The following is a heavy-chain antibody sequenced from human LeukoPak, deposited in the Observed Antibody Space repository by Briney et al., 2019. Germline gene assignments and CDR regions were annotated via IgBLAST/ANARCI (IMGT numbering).Heavy chain of an antibody. J-gene: IGHJ4*02. D-gene: IGHD3-3*01. CDR2: ISGRTSTI. CDR3: AKVTYYDSRRPDDY. CDR1: GFTISNYG. V-gene: IGHV3-48*01. Sequence: HPGGSLRLSCAASGFTISNYGMNWVREAPGKGLEWVSYISGRTSTIYYADSVKGRFTISRDNSKNTLSLQMNTLRVEDTAVYYCAKVTYYDSRRPDDYWGQGTLVTVSS.